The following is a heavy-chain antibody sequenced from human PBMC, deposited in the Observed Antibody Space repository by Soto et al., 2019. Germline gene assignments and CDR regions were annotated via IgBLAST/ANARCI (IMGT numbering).Heavy chain of an antibody. Sequence: PSETLSLTCTVSGGSISSGDYYWSWIRQPPGKGLEWIGYTYYSGSTYYNPSLKSRVTISVDTSKNQFSLKLSSVTAADTAVYYCARERGSTWRPYYFDYWGQGTLVTVSS. CDR2: TYYSGST. D-gene: IGHD5-12*01. V-gene: IGHV4-30-4*01. CDR1: GGSISSGDYY. CDR3: ARERGSTWRPYYFDY. J-gene: IGHJ4*02.